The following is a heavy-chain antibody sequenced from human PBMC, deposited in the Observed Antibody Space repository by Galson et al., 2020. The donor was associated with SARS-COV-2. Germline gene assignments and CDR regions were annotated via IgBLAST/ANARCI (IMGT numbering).Heavy chain of an antibody. CDR3: ARDSDIVGATNSGY. D-gene: IGHD1-26*01. CDR1: GYTFTSYG. Sequence: ASVKVSCKASGYTFTSYGISWVRQAPGQGLEWMGWISAYNGNTNYAQKLQGRVIMTTDTSTSTAYMELRSLRSDDTAVYYCARDSDIVGATNSGYWGQGALVTVSS. J-gene: IGHJ4*02. CDR2: ISAYNGNT. V-gene: IGHV1-18*04.